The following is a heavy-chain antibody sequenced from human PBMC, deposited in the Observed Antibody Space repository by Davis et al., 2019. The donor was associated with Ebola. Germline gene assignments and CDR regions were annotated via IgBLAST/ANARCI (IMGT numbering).Heavy chain of an antibody. CDR1: GSTFSTYA. Sequence: PGGSLRLSCAASGSTFSTYAMHWVRQAPGKGLEWVAIIRSDGSAIYYGDSVKDRFTISRDNSKNMLYLQMNSLRAEDTAVYYCAKVSLGIKGWETMDGWGQGTTVTVSS. D-gene: IGHD1-26*01. CDR2: IRSDGSAI. CDR3: AKVSLGIKGWETMDG. V-gene: IGHV3-30*02. J-gene: IGHJ6*02.